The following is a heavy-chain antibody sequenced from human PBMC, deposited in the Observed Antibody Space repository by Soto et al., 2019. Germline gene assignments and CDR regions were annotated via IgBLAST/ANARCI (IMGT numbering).Heavy chain of an antibody. V-gene: IGHV3-23*01. J-gene: IGHJ4*02. CDR3: AKLGSSSWSPHYYFDY. CDR2: ITGSGGDT. Sequence: PVGSLRLSCAASGFTFNNYAMGWVRQASGKGLEWVSAITGSGGDTYSADSVKGRFTISRDNSKNTLYLQMNSLRAEDTAIYYCAKLGSSSWSPHYYFDYWGQGTLVTVS. D-gene: IGHD2-2*01. CDR1: GFTFNNYA.